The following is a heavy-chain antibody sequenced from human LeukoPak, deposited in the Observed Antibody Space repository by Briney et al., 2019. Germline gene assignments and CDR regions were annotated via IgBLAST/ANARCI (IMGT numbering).Heavy chain of an antibody. V-gene: IGHV3-7*01. J-gene: IGHJ4*02. CDR2: IKQDGREK. D-gene: IGHD3-22*01. CDR1: GFTFSSYW. CDR3: ARESHRLQVVVHDN. Sequence: PGGSLRLSCAASGFTFSSYWMSWVRQAPGKGLEWVANIKQDGREKYYVDSVKGRFTISRDNAKNSLYLQMNSLRAEDTAAYYCARESHRLQVVVHDNWGQGTLVTVSS.